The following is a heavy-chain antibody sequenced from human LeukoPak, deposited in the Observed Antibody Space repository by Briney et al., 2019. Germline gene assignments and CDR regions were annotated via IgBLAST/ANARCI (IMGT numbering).Heavy chain of an antibody. CDR1: GYTFTDYY. CDR3: ARLGYCSSTSCYNFDY. J-gene: IGHJ4*02. CDR2: INPNSGGT. D-gene: IGHD2-2*02. Sequence: GASVKVSCKASGYTFTDYYMHWVRQAPGQGLERMGWINPNSGGTNYAQKFQGRVTMTRDTSISTAYMELSRLRSDDTAVYRCARLGYCSSTSCYNFDYWGQGTLVTVSS. V-gene: IGHV1-2*02.